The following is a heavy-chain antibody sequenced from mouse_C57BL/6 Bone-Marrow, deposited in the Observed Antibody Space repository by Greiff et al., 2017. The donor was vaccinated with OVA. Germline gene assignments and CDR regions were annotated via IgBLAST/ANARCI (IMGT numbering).Heavy chain of an antibody. V-gene: IGHV1-39*01. Sequence: EVKLVESGPELVKPGASVKISCKASGYSFTDYNMNWVKQSNGKSLEWIGVINPNYGTTSYNQKFKGKATLTVDQSSSTAYMQHNSLTSEDSAVYYCASPYYYGSSLAWFAYWGQGTLVTVSA. D-gene: IGHD1-1*01. CDR2: INPNYGTT. CDR1: GYSFTDYN. CDR3: ASPYYYGSSLAWFAY. J-gene: IGHJ3*01.